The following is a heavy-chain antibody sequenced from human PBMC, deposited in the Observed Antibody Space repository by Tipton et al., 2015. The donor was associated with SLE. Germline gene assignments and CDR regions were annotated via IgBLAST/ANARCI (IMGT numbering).Heavy chain of an antibody. V-gene: IGHV3-48*01. CDR3: ARDFPFDFSDYMDV. CDR2: ISGNSFSI. J-gene: IGHJ6*03. D-gene: IGHD1-26*01. Sequence: SLRLSCAASGFAFRSYSMNWVRQAPGEGLEWISHISGNSFSIQYSDSVKGRFTISRDNARNSLYLQMNTLRGDDTAVYYCARDFPFDFSDYMDVWGQGTTVTVSS. CDR1: GFAFRSYS.